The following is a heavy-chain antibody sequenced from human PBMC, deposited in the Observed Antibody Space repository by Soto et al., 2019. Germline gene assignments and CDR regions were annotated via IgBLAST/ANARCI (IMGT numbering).Heavy chain of an antibody. CDR1: GITFRRHV. CDR3: AKLGPPEDFYYGMDV. CDR2: ISGSGAST. V-gene: IGHV3-23*01. D-gene: IGHD3-16*01. Sequence: PGGSLRLSCVASGITFRRHVTCWVRQAPGKGLEWVSAISGSGASTYYADSVKGRFTISRDNSKSAVFLQLNSLRAEDTAVYYCAKLGPPEDFYYGMDVWGQGTPVTV. J-gene: IGHJ6*02.